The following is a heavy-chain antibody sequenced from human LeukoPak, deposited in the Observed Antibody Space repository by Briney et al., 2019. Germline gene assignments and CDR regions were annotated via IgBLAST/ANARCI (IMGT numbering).Heavy chain of an antibody. V-gene: IGHV4-39*07. CDR3: ARAQYSSSSGDYYFDY. D-gene: IGHD6-6*01. CDR2: IYYSGST. Sequence: SETLSLTCTVSGGSISSSSYYWGWIRQPPGKGLEWIGSIYYSGSTNYNPSLKSRVTISVDTSKNQFSLKLSSVTAADTAVYYCARAQYSSSSGDYYFDYWGQGTLVTVSS. J-gene: IGHJ4*02. CDR1: GGSISSSSYY.